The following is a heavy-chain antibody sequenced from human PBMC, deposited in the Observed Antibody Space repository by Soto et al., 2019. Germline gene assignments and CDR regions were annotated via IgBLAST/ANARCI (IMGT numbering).Heavy chain of an antibody. D-gene: IGHD6-19*01. CDR3: ARSVAVAGLDY. J-gene: IGHJ4*02. CDR2: ISYDGNKK. Sequence: QVQLVESGGGVVQPGRSLRLSCAASGFTLSSYSMHWVRQAPGKGLEWVGVISYDGNKKYYRDSVKGRFSISRDTSNNTVHLQMNSLRPEATAAFYCARSVAVAGLDYWGQRTRVT. CDR1: GFTLSSYS. V-gene: IGHV3-30-3*01.